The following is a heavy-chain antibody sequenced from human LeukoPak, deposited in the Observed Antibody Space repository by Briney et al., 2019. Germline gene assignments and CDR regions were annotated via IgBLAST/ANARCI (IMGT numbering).Heavy chain of an antibody. D-gene: IGHD5-12*01. CDR3: ATASGYDYDYYYMDV. CDR1: GYTLTELS. CDR2: FDPEDGET. V-gene: IGHV1-24*01. Sequence: GASVKVSCKVSGYTLTELSMHWVGQAPGKGLAWVGGFDPEDGETIYAQKFQGRVTMTEDTSTDTAYMELGSLRSEDTAVYYCATASGYDYDYYYMDVWGKGTTVTVSS. J-gene: IGHJ6*03.